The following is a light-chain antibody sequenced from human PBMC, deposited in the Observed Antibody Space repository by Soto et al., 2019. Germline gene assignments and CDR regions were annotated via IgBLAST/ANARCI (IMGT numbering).Light chain of an antibody. Sequence: DIQMTQSPSSLSASVGDRFTITCRASQDISVYLAWYQQKPGKVPKLLIYSASTLQSGVPSRFSGSGSGTDFTLTISSLQPEDVATYYCQKFNTAPLTFGQGTRLEIK. CDR2: SAS. V-gene: IGKV1-27*01. CDR1: QDISVY. J-gene: IGKJ5*01. CDR3: QKFNTAPLT.